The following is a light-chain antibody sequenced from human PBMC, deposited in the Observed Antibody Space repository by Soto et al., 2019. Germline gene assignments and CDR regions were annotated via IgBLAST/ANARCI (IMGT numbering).Light chain of an antibody. CDR1: QNIRSR. J-gene: IGKJ1*01. CDR3: QQYHAFPWT. CDR2: DAS. V-gene: IGKV1-5*01. Sequence: DFQMTQSPSTLSASVGDRVTITCRASQNIRSRLAWFQQKPGKAPKLLIYDASSLEGGVPSRFSASGSEIEFTLTITSLQPDDFATYHCQQYHAFPWTFGQGTKVDI.